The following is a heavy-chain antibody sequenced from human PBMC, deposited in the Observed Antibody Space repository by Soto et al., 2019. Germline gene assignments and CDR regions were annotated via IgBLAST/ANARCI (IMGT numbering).Heavy chain of an antibody. Sequence: EVQLVESGGGLIQPGGSLRLSCAASGLMVSNNYMSWVRQPPGKGLQWVSLIYSGGTTDYADSVKGRFTISRDNSKNTLYLQMNSLRVEDTAVYYCARNVPVTPLGYWGQGTLVTVSS. CDR1: GLMVSNNY. J-gene: IGHJ4*02. CDR2: IYSGGTT. CDR3: ARNVPVTPLGY. D-gene: IGHD4-17*01. V-gene: IGHV3-53*01.